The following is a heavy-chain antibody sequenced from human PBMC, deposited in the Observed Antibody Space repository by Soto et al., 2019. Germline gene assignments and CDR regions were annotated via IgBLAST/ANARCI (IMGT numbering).Heavy chain of an antibody. D-gene: IGHD6-13*01. Sequence: EEQLLESGGGLVQPGGSLTLSCAASGFTFSNYAVSWVRQAPGKGLEWVSGIRSSGDSTYYADSVKGRFTISRDNSKKTLYLQMNSLRAEDTAVYYCAKGGSHSSSWYGGFFDPWGQGTLVTISS. V-gene: IGHV3-23*01. J-gene: IGHJ5*01. CDR2: IRSSGDST. CDR3: AKGGSHSSSWYGGFFDP. CDR1: GFTFSNYA.